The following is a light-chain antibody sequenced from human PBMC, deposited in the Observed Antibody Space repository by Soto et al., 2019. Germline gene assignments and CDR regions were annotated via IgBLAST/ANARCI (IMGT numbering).Light chain of an antibody. CDR3: QQYVSSPWA. CDR1: QSVTNSF. Sequence: EIVLAQSPGTLSLSPGERATLSCRASQSVTNSFLAWYQQKPGQAPRLLIYGASRRATGIPDRFTGSGSGTDFTLTISRLAPEDFSVYYCQQYVSSPWAFGQGTKVEI. CDR2: GAS. J-gene: IGKJ1*01. V-gene: IGKV3-20*01.